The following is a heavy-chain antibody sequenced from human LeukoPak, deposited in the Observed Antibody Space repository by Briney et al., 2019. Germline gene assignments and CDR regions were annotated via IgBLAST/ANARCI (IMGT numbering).Heavy chain of an antibody. CDR2: ISYDGSNK. CDR1: GFTFSSHG. D-gene: IGHD1-26*01. Sequence: GGSLRLSCAASGFTFSSHGMHWVRQAPGKGLEWVAVISYDGSNKYYADSVKGRFTIPRDNSKNTLYLQMNSLRAEDTAVYYCAKVGERHEPFDIWGQGTMVTVSS. J-gene: IGHJ3*02. CDR3: AKVGERHEPFDI. V-gene: IGHV3-30*18.